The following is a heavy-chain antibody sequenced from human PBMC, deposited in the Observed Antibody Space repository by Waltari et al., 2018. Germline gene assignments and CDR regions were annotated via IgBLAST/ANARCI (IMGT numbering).Heavy chain of an antibody. CDR3: ARQWFRDV. V-gene: IGHV3-74*01. CDR2: INSDGIIT. Sequence: EVQLVESGGDLVQPGGSLSLSCAASGVTFSSYWMHWVRQAPGKGLVWVSRINSDGIITTYADSVKGRFTISRDNAKNTLYLQMNSLRAEDTAVYYCARQWFRDVWGQGTTVTVSS. D-gene: IGHD3-10*01. CDR1: GVTFSSYW. J-gene: IGHJ6*02.